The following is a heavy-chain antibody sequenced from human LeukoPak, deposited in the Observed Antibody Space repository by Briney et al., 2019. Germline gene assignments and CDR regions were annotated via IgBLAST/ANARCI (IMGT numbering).Heavy chain of an antibody. CDR3: ATDRDMAPLPTRSFGAFEH. CDR1: GFTFTSSA. V-gene: IGHV1-58*01. D-gene: IGHD3-16*01. J-gene: IGHJ4*02. CDR2: IVVGSGNT. Sequence: SVKVSCKASGFTFTSSAVQWVRQARGQRLEWIGWIVVGSGNTNYAQKFQERVTITRDMSTSTAYMELSSLRSEDTAVYFCATDRDMAPLPTRSFGAFEHWGQGTLVTVSS.